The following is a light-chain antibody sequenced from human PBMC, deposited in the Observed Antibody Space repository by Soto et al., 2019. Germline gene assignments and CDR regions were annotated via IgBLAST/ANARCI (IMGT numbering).Light chain of an antibody. V-gene: IGKV3-11*01. Sequence: EIVLTQSPATLSLSPGERATLSCRASQSVSTYLAWYQQKPGQAPRLLIYDASNRATGIPARFSGSGSGTDFTLTISSLEPEDVATYYCQQNNNWPSFTFGPGTKVDMK. CDR3: QQNNNWPSFT. CDR1: QSVSTY. CDR2: DAS. J-gene: IGKJ3*01.